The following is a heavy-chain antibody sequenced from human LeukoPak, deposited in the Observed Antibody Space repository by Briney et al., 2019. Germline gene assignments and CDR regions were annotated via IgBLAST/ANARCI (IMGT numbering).Heavy chain of an antibody. CDR3: VRHISTNTGYFDS. Sequence: ESSETLSLTCIVSGGPINSHSYYWGWIRQPPGKGLEWIGSVYYDGTSYSNPSLNSRVAVFVDTSRDQFSLDLSFVTAADTALYYCVRHISTNTGYFDSCGQGTLVFVSS. CDR1: GGPINSHSYY. J-gene: IGHJ4*02. D-gene: IGHD5-24*01. CDR2: VYYDGTS. V-gene: IGHV4-39*01.